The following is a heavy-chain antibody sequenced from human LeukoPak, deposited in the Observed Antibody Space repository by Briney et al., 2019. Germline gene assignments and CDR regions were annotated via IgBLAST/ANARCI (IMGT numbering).Heavy chain of an antibody. Sequence: SETLSLTCTVSGGSISSYYWSWIRQPPGKGLEWIGYIYYSGSTNYNPSLKSRVTISVDTSKNQFSLKLSSVTAADTAVYYCARVRSIAAADYYYYYYMDVWGKGTTVTVSS. CDR1: GGSISSYY. CDR2: IYYSGST. CDR3: ARVRSIAAADYYYYYYMDV. D-gene: IGHD6-13*01. V-gene: IGHV4-59*01. J-gene: IGHJ6*03.